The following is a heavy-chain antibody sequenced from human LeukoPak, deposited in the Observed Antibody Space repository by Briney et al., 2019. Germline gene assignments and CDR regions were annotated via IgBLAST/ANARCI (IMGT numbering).Heavy chain of an antibody. CDR2: IYYSGST. V-gene: IGHV4-30-4*01. CDR1: GGSISSGDYY. D-gene: IGHD3-22*01. CDR3: ARHRAYDSGTYYRWFDP. J-gene: IGHJ5*02. Sequence: SETLSLTCTVSGGSISSGDYYWSWIRQPPGKGLEWIGYIYYSGSTYYNPSLKSRVTISVDTSKNQCSLKLTSVTAADTAVYYCARHRAYDSGTYYRWFDPWGPGTLVTVSS.